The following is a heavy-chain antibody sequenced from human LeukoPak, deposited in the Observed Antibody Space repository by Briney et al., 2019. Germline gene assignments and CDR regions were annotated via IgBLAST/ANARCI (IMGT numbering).Heavy chain of an antibody. CDR1: GYTFTSNY. CDR2: ISPSGGST. J-gene: IGHJ3*02. D-gene: IGHD3-22*01. V-gene: IGHV1-46*01. Sequence: GASVKVSCKAFGYTFTSNYMHWVRQAPGQGPEWMGVISPSGGSTTYAQKFQGRVTMTRDMSTSTVYMELSSLRSEDTAVYYCARLSYYYDSSGYPDDAFDIWGQGTMVTVSS. CDR3: ARLSYYYDSSGYPDDAFDI.